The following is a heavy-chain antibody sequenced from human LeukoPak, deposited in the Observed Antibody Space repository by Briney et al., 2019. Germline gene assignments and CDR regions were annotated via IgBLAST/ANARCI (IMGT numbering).Heavy chain of an antibody. J-gene: IGHJ4*02. CDR3: ARVWTDSGSYYDDRGAFDY. CDR2: IYYSGNT. CDR1: GVSISSSNSY. D-gene: IGHD1-26*01. V-gene: IGHV4-39*01. Sequence: SETLSLTCTVSGVSISSSNSYWGWIRQPPGKGLEWIGSIYYSGNTYYNASLKSQVSISIDTSKNQFSLRLTSVTAADTAVYYCARVWTDSGSYYDDRGAFDYWGQGTLVTVSS.